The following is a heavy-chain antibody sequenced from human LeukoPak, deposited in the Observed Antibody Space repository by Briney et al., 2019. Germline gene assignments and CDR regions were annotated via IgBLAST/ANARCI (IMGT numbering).Heavy chain of an antibody. V-gene: IGHV4-34*01. Sequence: SETLSLTCAVYGGSFSGYYWSWIRQPPGKGLEWIGEINHSGSTYYNPSLKSRVTISVDTSKNQFSLKLSSVTAADTAVYYCAREGGSQGEYYFDYWGQGTLVTVSS. CDR3: AREGGSQGEYYFDY. CDR2: INHSGST. CDR1: GGSFSGYY. D-gene: IGHD1-26*01. J-gene: IGHJ4*02.